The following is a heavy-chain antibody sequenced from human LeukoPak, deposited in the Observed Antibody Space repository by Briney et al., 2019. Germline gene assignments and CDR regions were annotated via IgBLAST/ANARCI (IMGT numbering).Heavy chain of an antibody. CDR2: IYPIDSDT. D-gene: IGHD3-16*01. Sequence: GESLKISCQGSGYSFASFWIAWVRQMPGKGLEWMGIIYPIDSDTRYSPSFQGQVTMSVDKSISTAYLQWSSLKASDTAMYYCARDYRGSFDFWGQGTLVTVSS. CDR3: ARDYRGSFDF. V-gene: IGHV5-51*01. J-gene: IGHJ4*02. CDR1: GYSFASFW.